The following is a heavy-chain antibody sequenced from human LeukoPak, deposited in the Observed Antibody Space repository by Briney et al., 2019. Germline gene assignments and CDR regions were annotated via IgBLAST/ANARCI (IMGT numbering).Heavy chain of an antibody. CDR2: ISAYNGNT. D-gene: IGHD2-2*01. Sequence: AASVKVSCKASGGTFSSYAISWVRQAPGQGLEWMGWISAYNGNTNYAQKLQGRVTMTTDTSTSTAYMELRSLRSDDTAVYYCARRTSRDDYWGQGTLVTVSS. J-gene: IGHJ4*02. V-gene: IGHV1-18*01. CDR3: ARRTSRDDY. CDR1: GGTFSSYA.